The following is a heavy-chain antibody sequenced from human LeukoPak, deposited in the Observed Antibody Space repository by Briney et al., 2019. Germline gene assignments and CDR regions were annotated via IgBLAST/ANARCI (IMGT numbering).Heavy chain of an antibody. J-gene: IGHJ6*03. CDR2: ISPGGGPT. CDR3: ARDQYKNYYYYYYMDV. CDR1: GFPFSSHG. D-gene: IGHD1-1*01. V-gene: IGHV3-23*01. Sequence: GGSLRLSCAGSGFPFSSHGMNWVRQAPGKGLEWVSGISPGGGPTYYADSVKGRFTISRDDSKNTLYLQMNSLRAEDTAVYYCARDQYKNYYYYYYMDVWGKGTTVTVSS.